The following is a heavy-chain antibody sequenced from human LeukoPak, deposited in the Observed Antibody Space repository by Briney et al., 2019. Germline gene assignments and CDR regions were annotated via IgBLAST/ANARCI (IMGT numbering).Heavy chain of an antibody. Sequence: SETLSLTCTVSGGSISSYYWSWIRQPPGXGLEWIGYIYYSGSTXXXPSLXSXVTXSVDTSKNQFSLKLSSVTAADTAVYYCARGGYDISDYWGQGTLVTVSS. D-gene: IGHD3-9*01. CDR2: IYYSGST. J-gene: IGHJ4*02. V-gene: IGHV4-59*01. CDR1: GGSISSYY. CDR3: ARGGYDISDY.